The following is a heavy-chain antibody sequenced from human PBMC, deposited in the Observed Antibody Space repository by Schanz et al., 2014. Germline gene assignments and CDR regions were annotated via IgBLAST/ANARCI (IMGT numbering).Heavy chain of an antibody. CDR2: INTDETTT. J-gene: IGHJ4*02. CDR1: GSTFSAYW. CDR3: ARGSGTFDS. V-gene: IGHV3-74*01. Sequence: EVQLVESGGGLVQPGGSLRLSCAASGSTFSAYWMHWVRQVPGKGLVWIARINTDETTTKYADSVKGRFTISRDKSKNTLYLEMNSLRAEDTAVYYCARGSGTFDSWGQGTLVTVSS. D-gene: IGHD3-3*01.